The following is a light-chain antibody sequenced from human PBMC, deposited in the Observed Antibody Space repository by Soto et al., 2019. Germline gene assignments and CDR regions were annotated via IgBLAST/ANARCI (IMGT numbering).Light chain of an antibody. J-gene: IGLJ2*01. Sequence: QAVVTQPPSVSGAPGQRVTISCTGSSSNIGAGYDVHWYQQFPATAPKLLIYDNNNRPSGVPDRFSGSKSGTSASLAITGLQAEDEADYYCQSYDNSLSGHVVFGGGTKLTVL. CDR1: SSNIGAGYD. CDR3: QSYDNSLSGHVV. V-gene: IGLV1-40*01. CDR2: DNN.